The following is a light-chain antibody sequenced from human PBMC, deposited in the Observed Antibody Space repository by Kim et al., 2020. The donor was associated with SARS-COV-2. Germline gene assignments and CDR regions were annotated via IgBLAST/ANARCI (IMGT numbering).Light chain of an antibody. CDR3: AAWDDSLNGLV. J-gene: IGLJ2*01. V-gene: IGLV1-44*01. Sequence: ELTQPPSASGTPGQRVTISCSGSSSNIGSNTVNWYQQLPGTAPKLLIYSNDLRPSGVPDRFSGSKSGTSASLAISGLQSDDEADYYCAAWDDSLNGLVFGGWTKLTVL. CDR1: SSNIGSNT. CDR2: SND.